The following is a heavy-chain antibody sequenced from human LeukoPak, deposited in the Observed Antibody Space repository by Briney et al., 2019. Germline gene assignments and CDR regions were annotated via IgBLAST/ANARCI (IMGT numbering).Heavy chain of an antibody. CDR2: IYTSGGT. CDR1: GGSISRGSYY. CDR3: ARDGSSGWDYFDS. J-gene: IGHJ4*02. V-gene: IGHV4-61*02. D-gene: IGHD6-19*01. Sequence: SETLSLTCTVPGGSISRGSYYWNWIRQPAGKGLEWIGRIYTSGGTNYNPSLKSRVTVSIDTSKSQFSLYLSSVTAADTAVYYCARDGSSGWDYFDSWGQGTLVTVSS.